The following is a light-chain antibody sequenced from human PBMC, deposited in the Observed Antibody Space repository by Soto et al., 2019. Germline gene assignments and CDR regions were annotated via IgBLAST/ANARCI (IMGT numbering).Light chain of an antibody. J-gene: IGKJ4*02. Sequence: IQMTQSPSTPSASVGDRVTITCRASQSISDLLAWYQQKPGEAPKLLIYKASSLESGVPSRFSGSGSGTEFSLTISSLQPDDFATYYCQQYDNYSPFGGGTKVEIK. CDR1: QSISDL. CDR2: KAS. V-gene: IGKV1-5*03. CDR3: QQYDNYSP.